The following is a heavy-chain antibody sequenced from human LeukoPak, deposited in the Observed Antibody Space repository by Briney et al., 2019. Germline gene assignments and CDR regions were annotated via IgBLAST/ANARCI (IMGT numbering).Heavy chain of an antibody. D-gene: IGHD2-2*01. J-gene: IGHJ6*02. CDR3: ARQVGRSLGYGMDV. CDR1: GGSISSGGYY. CDR2: IYHSGST. V-gene: IGHV4-30-2*01. Sequence: SETLSLTCTVSGGSISSGGYYWSWIRQPPGKGLEWIGYIYHSGSTYYNPSLKSRVTISVDRSKNQFSLKLSSVTAADTAVYYCARQVGRSLGYGMDVWGQGTTVTVSS.